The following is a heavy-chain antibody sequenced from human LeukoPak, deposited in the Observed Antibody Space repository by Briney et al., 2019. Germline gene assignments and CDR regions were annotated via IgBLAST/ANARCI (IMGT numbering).Heavy chain of an antibody. V-gene: IGHV3-23*01. D-gene: IGHD3-10*01. CDR2: ISGSGVST. J-gene: IGHJ3*02. Sequence: QPGGSLRLSCAASGFTFSSNAMNWVRQAPGKGLEWVSTISGSGVSTYYADSVKGRFTISRDNSKNTLYLQMNSLRAEDTAVYYCARDHYGSGSYYNWSAFDIWGQGTMVTVSS. CDR1: GFTFSSNA. CDR3: ARDHYGSGSYYNWSAFDI.